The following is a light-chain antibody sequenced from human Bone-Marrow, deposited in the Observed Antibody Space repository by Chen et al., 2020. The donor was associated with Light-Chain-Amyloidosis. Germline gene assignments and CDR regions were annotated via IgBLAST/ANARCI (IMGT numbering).Light chain of an antibody. CDR3: SSYTITNTLV. CDR2: EVT. CDR1: SSDVGGDNH. V-gene: IGLV2-14*01. Sequence: QSALTPPSSASCSHGPSLPVSCSGTSSDVGGDNHVSWYQQHPDKAPKLMIYEVTNRPSWVPDRFSGSKSDNTASLTISGLQTEDEADYFCSSYTITNTLVFGSGTRVTVL. J-gene: IGLJ1*01.